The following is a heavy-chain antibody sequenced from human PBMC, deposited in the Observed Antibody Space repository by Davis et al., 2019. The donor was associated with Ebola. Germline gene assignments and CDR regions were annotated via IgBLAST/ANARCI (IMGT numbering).Heavy chain of an antibody. Sequence: PGGSLRLSCAASGFTFSSYSMNWVRQAPGKGLEWVSSISSSSSYIYYADSVKGRFTISRDNAKNSLYLQMNGLRAEDTAVYYCARAPDKAYQALYRCFDYRGQGTLVTVSS. D-gene: IGHD2-2*02. V-gene: IGHV3-21*01. CDR1: GFTFSSYS. J-gene: IGHJ4*02. CDR2: ISSSSSYI. CDR3: ARAPDKAYQALYRCFDY.